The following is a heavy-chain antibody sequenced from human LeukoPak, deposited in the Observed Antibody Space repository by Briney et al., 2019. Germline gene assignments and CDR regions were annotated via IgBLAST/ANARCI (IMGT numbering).Heavy chain of an antibody. CDR3: ARSTVDTAMVSPRAFDY. CDR1: GGTFSSYA. D-gene: IGHD5-18*01. Sequence: SVRVSCKASGGTFSSYAISWVRQAPGQGLEWMGGIIPIFGTANYAQKFQGRVTITADESTSTAYMELSGLRSEDTAVYYCARSTVDTAMVSPRAFDYWGQGTLVTVSS. V-gene: IGHV1-69*13. J-gene: IGHJ4*02. CDR2: IIPIFGTA.